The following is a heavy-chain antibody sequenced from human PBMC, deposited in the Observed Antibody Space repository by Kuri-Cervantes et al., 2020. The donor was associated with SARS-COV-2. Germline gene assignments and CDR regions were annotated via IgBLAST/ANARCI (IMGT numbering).Heavy chain of an antibody. D-gene: IGHD5-18*01. V-gene: IGHV4-38-2*02. J-gene: IGHJ4*02. Sequence: ESLKISCTVSGYSISSGYYWGWIRQPPGKGLEWIGSIYHSGSTYYNPSLKSRVTISVDTSKNQFSLKLSSVTAADTAVYYCSRVYDVDTSSKKAKQSHSILYDYWGQGTLVTVSS. CDR1: GYSISSGYY. CDR3: SRVYDVDTSSKKAKQSHSILYDY. CDR2: IYHSGST.